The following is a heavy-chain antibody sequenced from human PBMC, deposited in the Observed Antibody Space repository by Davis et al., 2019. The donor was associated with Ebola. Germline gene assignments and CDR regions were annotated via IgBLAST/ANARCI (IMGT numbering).Heavy chain of an antibody. CDR3: AEHTMTVVVIDNFES. CDR2: ITGSRRST. D-gene: IGHD3-22*01. J-gene: IGHJ4*02. V-gene: IGHV3-23*01. Sequence: ETLSLTCAVSGGSFSGYYWSWIRQPPGKGLEWVSAITGSRRSTYYAHPVKGRFTISIDNSNNTLFPQMNSLRPEDTAVYYCAEHTMTVVVIDNFESWGEGTLVTVSS. CDR1: GGSFSGYY.